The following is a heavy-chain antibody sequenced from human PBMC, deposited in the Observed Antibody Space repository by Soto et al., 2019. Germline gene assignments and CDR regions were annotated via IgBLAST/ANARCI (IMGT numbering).Heavy chain of an antibody. Sequence: GGSLRLSCAASGFTFTRYSMNWVRQAPGKGLEWVSSISSTTNYIYYGDSMKGRFTISRDNAKNSLYLEMNSLRAEDTAMYYCARESEDLTSNFDYWGQGTLVTVSS. V-gene: IGHV3-21*06. J-gene: IGHJ4*02. CDR3: ARESEDLTSNFDY. CDR1: GFTFTRYS. CDR2: ISSTTNYI.